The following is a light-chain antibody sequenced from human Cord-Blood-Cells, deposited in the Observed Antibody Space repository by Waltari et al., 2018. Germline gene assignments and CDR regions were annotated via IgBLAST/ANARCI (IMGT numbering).Light chain of an antibody. V-gene: IGLV3-21*04. CDR3: QVWDSSSDHVV. Sequence: SYVLTQPPSVSVAPGKTARITCGGNNIGSKSLHWYQQKPGQAPVLVIYYDSDRPSGIPERFSGSNSRNTATLTISRVEAGDEADYYCQVWDSSSDHVVFGGGTKLTVL. J-gene: IGLJ2*01. CDR2: YDS. CDR1: NIGSKS.